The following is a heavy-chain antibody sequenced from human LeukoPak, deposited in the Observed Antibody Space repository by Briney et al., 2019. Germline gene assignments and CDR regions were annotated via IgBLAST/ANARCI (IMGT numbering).Heavy chain of an antibody. V-gene: IGHV1-3*01. CDR1: GYTFTSYA. Sequence: ASVKVSCKASGYTFTSYAMHWVRQAPGQRLEWMGWINAGNGNTKYSQKFQGRVTITRDTSASTAYMELSSLRSEDTAVYYCAIRGYSSGWHPLEDYWGQGTLVTVSS. J-gene: IGHJ4*02. D-gene: IGHD6-19*01. CDR3: AIRGYSSGWHPLEDY. CDR2: INAGNGNT.